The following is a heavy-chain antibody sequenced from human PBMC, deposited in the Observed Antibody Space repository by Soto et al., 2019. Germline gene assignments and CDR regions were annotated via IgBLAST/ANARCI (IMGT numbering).Heavy chain of an antibody. Sequence: VLPVRGQRLEWIGWIVVGSGNTKYAQNFQERVTITRDMSSGTAYLELSSLRSEDTAVYYCATDREEASSYSDYLGHRTLVTVSS. CDR3: ATDREEASSYSDY. J-gene: IGHJ4*01. V-gene: IGHV1-58*01. CDR2: IVVGSGNT.